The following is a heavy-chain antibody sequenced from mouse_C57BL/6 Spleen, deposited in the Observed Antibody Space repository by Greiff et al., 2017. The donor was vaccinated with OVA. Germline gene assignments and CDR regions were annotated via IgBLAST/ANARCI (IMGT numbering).Heavy chain of an antibody. CDR2: IWGVGST. J-gene: IGHJ3*01. D-gene: IGHD2-3*01. CDR3: ASDLDDGGFAY. V-gene: IGHV2-6*01. CDR1: GFSLTSYG. Sequence: VQGVESGPGLVAPSQSLSITCTVSGFSLTSYGVDWVRQSPGKGLEWLGVIWGVGSTNYNSALKSRLSISKDNSKSQVVLKMNSLQTDDTAMYYCASDLDDGGFAYWGQGTLVTVSA.